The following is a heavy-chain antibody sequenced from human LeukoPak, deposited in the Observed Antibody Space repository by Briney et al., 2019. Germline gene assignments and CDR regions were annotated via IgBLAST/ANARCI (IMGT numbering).Heavy chain of an antibody. CDR3: ARDWSDGFDY. D-gene: IGHD3-3*01. Sequence: PGGSLRLSCAASGFTFSSYWMSWVRQAPGKGLEWVAIIKEDGSEKYYVDSVKGRFTISRDNAKNSVYLQMNSLRAEDTAVYYCARDWSDGFDYWGQGTLVTVSS. J-gene: IGHJ4*02. V-gene: IGHV3-7*01. CDR1: GFTFSSYW. CDR2: IKEDGSEK.